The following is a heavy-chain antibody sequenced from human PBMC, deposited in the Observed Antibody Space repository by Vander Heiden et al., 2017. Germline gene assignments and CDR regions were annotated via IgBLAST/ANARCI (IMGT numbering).Heavy chain of an antibody. V-gene: IGHV4-39*01. CDR1: GGSINTHAYQ. CDR3: ARLADDGDYDAFDM. D-gene: IGHD4-17*01. Sequence: QEHLQVSGPGLVMPLDTLYLTCTVAGGSINTHAYQWGWSRQTPTEGLEWIGSMYHSGRAYYNPSLKSRVTISVDTSQNQFSLALKSVTAADTAVYYCARLADDGDYDAFDMWGQGTVVTVSS. CDR2: MYHSGRA. J-gene: IGHJ3*02.